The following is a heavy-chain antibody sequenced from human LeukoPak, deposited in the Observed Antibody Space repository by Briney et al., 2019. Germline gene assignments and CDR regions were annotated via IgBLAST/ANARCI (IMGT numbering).Heavy chain of an antibody. J-gene: IGHJ6*03. CDR2: ISSSSSYI. CDR3: ARDGEGSERPAYYYYYMDV. V-gene: IGHV3-21*01. D-gene: IGHD3-10*01. Sequence: PGGSLRLSCAASGFTFSSYSMNWARQAPGKGLEWVSSISSSSSYIYYADSVKGRFTISRDNAKNSLYLQMNSLRAEDTAVYYCARDGEGSERPAYYYYYMDVSGKGTTVTVSS. CDR1: GFTFSSYS.